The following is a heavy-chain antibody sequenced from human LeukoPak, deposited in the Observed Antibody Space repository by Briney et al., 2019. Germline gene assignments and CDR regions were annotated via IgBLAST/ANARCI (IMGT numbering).Heavy chain of an antibody. CDR2: IYYSGST. Sequence: SETLSLTCTVSGGSISSYYWSWIRQPPGKGLEWIGYIYYSGSTNYNPSPKSRVTISVDTSKNKFSMKLSSVTAADTAVYYCARQTEPWYIFTDYWGQGTLVTVSS. J-gene: IGHJ4*02. D-gene: IGHD3-9*01. CDR1: GGSISSYY. V-gene: IGHV4-59*08. CDR3: ARQTEPWYIFTDY.